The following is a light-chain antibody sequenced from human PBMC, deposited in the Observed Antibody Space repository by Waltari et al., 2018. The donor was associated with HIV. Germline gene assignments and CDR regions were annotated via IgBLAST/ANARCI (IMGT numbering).Light chain of an antibody. V-gene: IGLV2-14*03. J-gene: IGLJ2*01. Sequence: QSALPQPASVSGSSGQSITISCTGTSSDVGGYTYVSWYQQHPGKAPKLMIYDVSNRPSGVSNRFSGSKSGNTASLTISGLQAEDEADYYCSSYTSSSTPSVSFGGGTKLTVL. CDR1: SSDVGGYTY. CDR2: DVS. CDR3: SSYTSSSTPSVS.